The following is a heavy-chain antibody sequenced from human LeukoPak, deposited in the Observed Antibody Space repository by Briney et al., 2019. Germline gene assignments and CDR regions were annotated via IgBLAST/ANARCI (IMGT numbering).Heavy chain of an antibody. Sequence: ASVKVSCKASGGTFSSYAISWVRQAPGQGLEWMGGIIPIFGTANYAQKFQGRVTITADESTSTAYMELSSLRSEDTAVYYCAARYFDWLLSVDYWGQGTLVTVSS. D-gene: IGHD3-9*01. CDR2: IIPIFGTA. V-gene: IGHV1-69*13. CDR3: AARYFDWLLSVDY. CDR1: GGTFSSYA. J-gene: IGHJ4*02.